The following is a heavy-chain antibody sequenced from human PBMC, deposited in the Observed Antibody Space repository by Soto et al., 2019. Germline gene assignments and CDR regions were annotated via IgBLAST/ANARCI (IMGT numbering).Heavy chain of an antibody. V-gene: IGHV3-23*01. Sequence: EVQLLESGGGLVQPGGSLRLSCAASGFTFSSYAMSWVRQAPGKGLEWVSAISGSGGSTYYADSVKGQFTISRYNSKNTLYLQMNSLRAENTAVYYCAKDSTRYCSSTSCYDAFDIWGQGTMVTVSS. D-gene: IGHD2-2*01. J-gene: IGHJ3*02. CDR1: GFTFSSYA. CDR2: ISGSGGST. CDR3: AKDSTRYCSSTSCYDAFDI.